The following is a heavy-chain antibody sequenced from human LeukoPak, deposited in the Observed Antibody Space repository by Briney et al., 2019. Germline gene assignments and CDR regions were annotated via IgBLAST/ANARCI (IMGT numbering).Heavy chain of an antibody. Sequence: SETLSLTCAVYGGSFSGYYWSWIRQPPGKGLEWIGEINHSGSTNYNLSLKSRVTISVDTSKNQFSLKLGSVTAADTAVYYCARSWSGWGVYYYYYMDVWGKGTTVTVSS. V-gene: IGHV4-34*01. CDR2: INHSGST. CDR3: ARSWSGWGVYYYYYMDV. D-gene: IGHD3-3*01. CDR1: GGSFSGYY. J-gene: IGHJ6*03.